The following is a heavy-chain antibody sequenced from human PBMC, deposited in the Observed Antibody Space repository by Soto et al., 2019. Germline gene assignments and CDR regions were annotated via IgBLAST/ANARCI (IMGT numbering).Heavy chain of an antibody. V-gene: IGHV3-30*18. D-gene: IGHD6-19*01. Sequence: HLGGSLRLSCAASGFTLSTYGMHWVRQAPGKGLERVAVTSYDGSNKYYADSVKGRFTISRDNSKNTLYLQMNSLRAEDTAVCYCAKGSSSGWYSVGYWGQGT. CDR1: GFTLSTYG. CDR2: TSYDGSNK. J-gene: IGHJ4*02. CDR3: AKGSSSGWYSVGY.